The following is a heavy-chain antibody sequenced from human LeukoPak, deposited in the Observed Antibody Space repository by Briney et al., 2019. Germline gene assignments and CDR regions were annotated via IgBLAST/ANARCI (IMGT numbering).Heavy chain of an antibody. CDR2: IYTSGST. J-gene: IGHJ4*02. CDR1: GGSISSGSYY. V-gene: IGHV4-61*02. Sequence: SETLSLTCTVSGGSISSGSYYWSWIRQPAGKGLEWIGRIYTSGSTNYNPSLKSRVTISVDTSKNQFSLKLSSVTAADTAVYYCASGRGYSGYVKERPYYFDYWGQGTLVTVSS. D-gene: IGHD5-12*01. CDR3: ASGRGYSGYVKERPYYFDY.